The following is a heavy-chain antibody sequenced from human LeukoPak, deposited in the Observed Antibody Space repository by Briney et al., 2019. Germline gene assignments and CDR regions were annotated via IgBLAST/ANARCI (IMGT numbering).Heavy chain of an antibody. D-gene: IGHD6-13*01. CDR2: IYYTGST. CDR3: ASSSWYGNWLDP. CDR1: GGSISSSY. J-gene: IGHJ5*02. Sequence: SETLSLTCTVSGGSISSSYWSWIRQPPGKGLEWIGYIYYTGSTNYNPSLKSRVTISVDTSKNQFSLELSSVTAADTAVYYCASSSWYGNWLDPWDQGTLVTVSS. V-gene: IGHV4-59*01.